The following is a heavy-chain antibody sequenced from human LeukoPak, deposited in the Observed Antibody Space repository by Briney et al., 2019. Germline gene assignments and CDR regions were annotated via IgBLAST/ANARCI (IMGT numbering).Heavy chain of an antibody. D-gene: IGHD1-1*01. CDR1: GGTFSSYA. CDR3: ARGGTTGTTKSRFDP. CDR2: IIPIFGTA. J-gene: IGHJ5*02. V-gene: IGHV1-69*06. Sequence: SVKVSCKASGGTFSSYAISWVRQAPRQGLEWMGGIIPIFGTANYAQKFQGRVTITADKSTSTAYMELSSLRSEDTAVYYCARGGTTGTTKSRFDPWGQGTLVTVSS.